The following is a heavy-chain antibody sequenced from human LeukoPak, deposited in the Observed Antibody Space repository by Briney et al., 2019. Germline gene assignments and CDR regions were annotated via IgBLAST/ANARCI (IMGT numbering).Heavy chain of an antibody. CDR1: GYTFTSYG. Sequence: ASVKLSCKASGYTFTSYGISWLRQAPGQGLEWMVWISAYNGTTNYAQKLQGRVTMTTDTSTSTAYMELRSLRSDDTAVYYCARVQIIAEADYWGQGTLVTVSS. CDR3: ARVQIIAEADY. J-gene: IGHJ4*02. V-gene: IGHV1-18*01. CDR2: ISAYNGTT. D-gene: IGHD6-19*01.